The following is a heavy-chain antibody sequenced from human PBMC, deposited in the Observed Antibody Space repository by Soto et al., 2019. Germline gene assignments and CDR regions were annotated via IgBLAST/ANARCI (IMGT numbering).Heavy chain of an antibody. V-gene: IGHV1-8*01. J-gene: IGHJ6*02. CDR3: ARGLGCSGGSCYSLGYYYGMDV. CDR1: GYTFTMYD. CDR2: MNPNSGNT. D-gene: IGHD2-15*01. Sequence: ASVKVSCKASGYTFTMYDINWVLQSSLQWLEWMGWMNPNSGNTGYAQKFQGRVTMTRNTSISTAYMELSSLRSEDTAVYYCARGLGCSGGSCYSLGYYYGMDVWGQGTTVTVSS.